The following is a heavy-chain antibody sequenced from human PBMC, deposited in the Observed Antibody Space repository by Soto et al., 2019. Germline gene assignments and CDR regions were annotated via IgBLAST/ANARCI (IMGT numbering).Heavy chain of an antibody. CDR2: ISHGGNT. D-gene: IGHD3-9*01. Sequence: SETLSLTCNVSGGSIYTYYWNWLRQPPGKGLEWIGYISHGGNTYYNPSLRSRVIMSIDKSKNHFSLGLKSVTAADTATYYCARTSYDILTGRLDAFDIWGQGTMVTVSS. J-gene: IGHJ3*02. CDR1: GGSIYTYY. V-gene: IGHV4-59*04. CDR3: ARTSYDILTGRLDAFDI.